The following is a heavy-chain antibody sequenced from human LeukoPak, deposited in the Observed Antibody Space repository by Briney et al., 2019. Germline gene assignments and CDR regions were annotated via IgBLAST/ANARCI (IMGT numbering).Heavy chain of an antibody. CDR3: AANKMDY. J-gene: IGHJ4*02. CDR1: GFTFSSYG. V-gene: IGHV3-30*03. Sequence: PGGSLRLSCAASGFTFSSYGMHWVRQAPGKGLEWVAVISYDGSNKYYADSVKGRFTISRDNSKNTLYLRMNSLRAEDTAVYYCAANKMDYWGQGTLVTVSS. CDR2: ISYDGSNK.